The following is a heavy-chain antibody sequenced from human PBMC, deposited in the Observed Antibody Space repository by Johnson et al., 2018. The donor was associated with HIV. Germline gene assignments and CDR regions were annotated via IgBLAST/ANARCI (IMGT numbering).Heavy chain of an antibody. J-gene: IGHJ3*02. CDR1: GFTFINYW. V-gene: IGHV3-74*02. CDR2: MNGDGKSP. CDR3: ARHDSSSLPPRDAFDI. Sequence: VQLVESGGGVVQPGVSLRLSCAASGFTFINYWMHWVRQAPGKGLVWVSRMNGDGKSPTYADSVKGRFTISRDNAKNTLYLQMNSLRAEDTAVYYCARHDSSSLPPRDAFDIWGQGTMVTVSS. D-gene: IGHD6-6*01.